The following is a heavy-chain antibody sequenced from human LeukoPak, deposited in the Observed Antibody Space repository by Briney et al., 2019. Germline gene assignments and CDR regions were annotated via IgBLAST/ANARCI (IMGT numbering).Heavy chain of an antibody. V-gene: IGHV3-7*01. Sequence: GGSLRLSCAASGITFSNYWMNWVRQAPGRGLEWVANIKQDGSEKFYVASVTGRFTISRDNAKKSLYLQMNSLRAEDTAVYYRARDLGVVVKTSYYFDYWGQGTLVTVSS. CDR3: ARDLGVVVKTSYYFDY. CDR2: IKQDGSEK. D-gene: IGHD3-22*01. CDR1: GITFSNYW. J-gene: IGHJ4*02.